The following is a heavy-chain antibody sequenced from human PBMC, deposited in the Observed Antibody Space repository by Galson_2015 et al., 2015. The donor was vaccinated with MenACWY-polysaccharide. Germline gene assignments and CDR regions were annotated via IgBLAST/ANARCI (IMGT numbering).Heavy chain of an antibody. CDR3: AKDSTDFWSVAGRFDH. V-gene: IGHV3-23*01. J-gene: IGHJ5*02. Sequence: SLRLSCAASGFTFTSYAMSWVRQAPGKGLEWVSAIRSSGTNTYYADSVKGRFTISRDNSKNTLYLQMNSLRAEDTAVYYSAKDSTDFWSVAGRFDHWGQGTLVTVSP. CDR1: GFTFTSYA. CDR2: IRSSGTNT. D-gene: IGHD3-3*01.